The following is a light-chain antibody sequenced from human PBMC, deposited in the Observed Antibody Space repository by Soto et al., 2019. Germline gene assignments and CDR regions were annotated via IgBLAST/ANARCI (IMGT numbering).Light chain of an antibody. Sequence: DTVLTQSPGTLSLSPGERATLSCRASPTISSNYLAWYRQTPGQAPRLLLYGESKRATGIADRFSGSWSGTDFTLTIRRLEPEDFARYYCQQYRSSPWTFGQGTKVEIK. V-gene: IGKV3-20*01. CDR2: GES. CDR1: PTISSNY. CDR3: QQYRSSPWT. J-gene: IGKJ1*01.